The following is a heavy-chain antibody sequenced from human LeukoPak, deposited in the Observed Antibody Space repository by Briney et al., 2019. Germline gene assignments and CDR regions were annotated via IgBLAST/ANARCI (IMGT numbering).Heavy chain of an antibody. D-gene: IGHD3-22*01. V-gene: IGHV4-30-4*01. Sequence: PSETLSLTCTVSGGSISSGDYYWSWIRQPPGKGLEWIGYIYYSGSTYYNPSLKSRGTISVDTSKNQFSLKLSSVTAADTAVYYCARVYYYDNSGYGKDYFDYWGQGTLVTVSS. CDR1: GGSISSGDYY. J-gene: IGHJ4*02. CDR2: IYYSGST. CDR3: ARVYYYDNSGYGKDYFDY.